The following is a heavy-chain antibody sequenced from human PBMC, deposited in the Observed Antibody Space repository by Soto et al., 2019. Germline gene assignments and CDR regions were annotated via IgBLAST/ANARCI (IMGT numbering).Heavy chain of an antibody. CDR1: GSTFTTSG. CDR3: TRVGSAAYYYYGMAV. CDR2: INTHNGNT. Sequence: ASVRVSCKAAGSTFTTSGVSWVRQAPGQGLEWLGWINTHNGNTNYAQNIQGRVIMTADTSTSTAYMELRSLRSDDTAIYYCTRVGSAAYYYYGMAVWGQGTTVTVSS. V-gene: IGHV1-18*01. D-gene: IGHD6-19*01. J-gene: IGHJ6*02.